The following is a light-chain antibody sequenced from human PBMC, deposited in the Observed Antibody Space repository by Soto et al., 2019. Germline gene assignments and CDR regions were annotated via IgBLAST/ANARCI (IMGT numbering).Light chain of an antibody. Sequence: EFVLTQSPGTLSLSPGERATLSCRASQTVRNNYLAWYQQKPGQAPRLLIYDXXXXXXXXXXXFSGGGSGXXXXXXXSRLEPEDCAVYYCQLFGRSVTFGPGTKVDIK. J-gene: IGKJ3*01. CDR1: QTVRNNY. CDR3: QLFGRSVT. CDR2: DXX. V-gene: IGKV3-20*01.